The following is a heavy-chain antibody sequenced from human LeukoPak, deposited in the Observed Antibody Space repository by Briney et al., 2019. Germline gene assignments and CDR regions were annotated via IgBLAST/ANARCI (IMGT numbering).Heavy chain of an antibody. J-gene: IGHJ6*02. V-gene: IGHV1-69*04. CDR3: ARLYYDILTGSHYYYYYGMDV. CDR1: GGTFSSYA. Sequence: SVKVSCKASGGTFSSYAISRVRQAPGQGLEWMGRIIPILGIANYAQKFQGRVTITADKSTSTAYMELSSLRSEDTAMYYCARLYYDILTGSHYYYYYGMDVWGQGTTVTVSS. CDR2: IIPILGIA. D-gene: IGHD3-9*01.